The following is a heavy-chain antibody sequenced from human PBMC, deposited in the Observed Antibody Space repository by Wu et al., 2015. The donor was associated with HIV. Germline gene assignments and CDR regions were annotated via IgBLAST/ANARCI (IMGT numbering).Heavy chain of an antibody. CDR2: MNPNSGNT. J-gene: IGHJ6*03. D-gene: IGHD2-15*01. CDR1: KYIXTNYD. Sequence: QVQLVQSGTEVKKPGASVKVSCKASKYIXTNYDVNWVRQATGQGLEWMGWMNPNSGNTGYGQKFQGRVTFTRNTSISTAYMELSGLRSDDTAIYYCARGSRYCSGSSCTRNEYMDVWGRGTTVTVSS. V-gene: IGHV1-8*02. CDR3: ARGSRYCSGSSCTRNEYMDV.